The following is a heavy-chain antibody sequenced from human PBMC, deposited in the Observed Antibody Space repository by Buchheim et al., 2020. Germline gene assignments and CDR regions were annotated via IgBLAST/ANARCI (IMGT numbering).Heavy chain of an antibody. Sequence: QVQLQQWGAGLLKPSETLSLTCAVYGGSFSGYYWSWIRQPPGKGLEWIGEINNSGSTNYNPSLKSPGTISVDTSKNKFSPKLSSVTASDTAVYYCARGLYGDYVFWYFDLWGRGTL. V-gene: IGHV4-34*01. CDR1: GGSFSGYY. J-gene: IGHJ2*01. CDR2: INNSGST. D-gene: IGHD4-17*01. CDR3: ARGLYGDYVFWYFDL.